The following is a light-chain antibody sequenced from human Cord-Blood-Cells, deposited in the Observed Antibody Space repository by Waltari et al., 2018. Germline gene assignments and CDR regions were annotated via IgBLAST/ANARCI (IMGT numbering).Light chain of an antibody. CDR1: QSISSY. V-gene: IGKV1-39*01. J-gene: IGKJ2*03. Sequence: DIQMTQSPSSLSASVGDRVTITCRESQSISSYLNWDQQKPGKAPQLLIYAASSLQSGVPSRFSGSGAGTDSTLTISSLQPEDFATYYCQQSYSTPYSFGQGTKLEIK. CDR2: AAS. CDR3: QQSYSTPYS.